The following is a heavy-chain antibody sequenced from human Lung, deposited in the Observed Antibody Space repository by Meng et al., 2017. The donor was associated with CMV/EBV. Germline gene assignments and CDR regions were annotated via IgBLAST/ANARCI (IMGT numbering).Heavy chain of an antibody. J-gene: IGHJ6*02. D-gene: IGHD6-6*01. CDR2: IIPIFGTA. CDR1: GGTFSSYA. V-gene: IGHV1-69*05. Sequence: XVXVSXXASGGTFSSYAISWVRQAPGQGLEWMGGIIPIFGTANYAEKFQGRVTITTDESTSTAYMELSSLRSEDTAVYYCERDRASIAAPGDYYYGMDVWGQGXTVTVSS. CDR3: ERDRASIAAPGDYYYGMDV.